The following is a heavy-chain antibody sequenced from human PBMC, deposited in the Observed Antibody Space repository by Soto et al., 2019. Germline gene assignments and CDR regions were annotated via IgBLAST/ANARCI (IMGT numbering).Heavy chain of an antibody. V-gene: IGHV4-30-2*01. CDR2: IYHSGST. J-gene: IGHJ4*02. CDR3: ARGPPFY. CDR1: GGSISSGGYS. Sequence: QLQLQESGPGLVKPSPTLSLTCAVSGGSISSGGYSWSWLRQPPGKGMEWIGYIYHSGSTYYKPPLKSRVTISVNRSKNQFSLKLSSVTAADTAVYSCARGPPFYWGQGTLVTVSS.